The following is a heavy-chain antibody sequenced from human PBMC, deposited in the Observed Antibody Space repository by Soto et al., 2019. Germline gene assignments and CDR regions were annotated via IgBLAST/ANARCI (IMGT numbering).Heavy chain of an antibody. V-gene: IGHV4-34*01. J-gene: IGHJ2*01. CDR2: INHSGST. CDR3: ARGRSSSRYFDL. Sequence: QVQLQQWGAGLLKPSETLSLTCAVYGGSFSGYYWSWIRQPPGKGLEWIGEINHSGSTNYNPSLKSRVTTSVDTSKNQFSLKLSSVTAADTAVYYCARGRSSSRYFDLWGRGTLVTVSS. D-gene: IGHD6-13*01. CDR1: GGSFSGYY.